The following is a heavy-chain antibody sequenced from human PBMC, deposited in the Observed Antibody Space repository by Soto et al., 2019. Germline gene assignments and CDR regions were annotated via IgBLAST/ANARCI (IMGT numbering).Heavy chain of an antibody. CDR3: ARVPAGGNSDYFDY. CDR1: CGSISCGDHC. V-gene: IGHV4-30-4*01. CDR2: IYYTGST. D-gene: IGHD2-21*02. Sequence: SETLSLTSPVPCGSISCGDHCLSWIRQPPGKGLEWIGYIYYTGSTYSHPSVKGRVTMSVDTSKNQFSLKLSSVTVADTAVYYCARVPAGGNSDYFDYWGQGTLVTVSS. J-gene: IGHJ4*02.